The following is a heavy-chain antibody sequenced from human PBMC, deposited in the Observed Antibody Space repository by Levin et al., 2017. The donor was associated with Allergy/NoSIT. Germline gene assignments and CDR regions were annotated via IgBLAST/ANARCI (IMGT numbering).Heavy chain of an antibody. V-gene: IGHV1-69*04. CDR3: AREQLGTGGYYYGMDV. CDR1: GGTFSSYA. D-gene: IGHD3-16*01. Sequence: SVKVSCKASGGTFSSYAISWVRQAPGQGLEWMGRIIPILGIANYAQKFQGRVTITADKSTSTAYMELSSLRSEDTAVYYCAREQLGTGGYYYGMDVWGQGTTVTVSS. J-gene: IGHJ6*02. CDR2: IIPILGIA.